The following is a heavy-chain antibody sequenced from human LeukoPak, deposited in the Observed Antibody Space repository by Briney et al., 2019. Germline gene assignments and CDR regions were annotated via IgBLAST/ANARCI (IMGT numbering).Heavy chain of an antibody. Sequence: SETLSLTCTVSGGSISSSNYYWGWIRQPPGKGLEWIGSMYYSGSTYSGSTYYNPSLKSRVTISVDTSQNQFSLKLSSVTAADTAVYYCARRRANWYFDLWGRGTLVTVSS. CDR2: MYYSGSTYSGST. V-gene: IGHV4-39*01. J-gene: IGHJ2*01. CDR3: ARRRANWYFDL. CDR1: GGSISSSNYY.